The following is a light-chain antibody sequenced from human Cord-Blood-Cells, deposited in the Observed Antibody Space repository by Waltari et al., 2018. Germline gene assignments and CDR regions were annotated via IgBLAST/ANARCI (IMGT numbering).Light chain of an antibody. CDR1: QSVSSY. CDR2: DAS. Sequence: SLSPGERATLSCRASQSVSSYLAWYQQKPGQAPRLLIYDASNRATGIPARFSGSGSGTDFTLTISSLEPEDFAVYYCQQRSNWPPIFTFGPGTKVDIK. CDR3: QQRSNWPPIFT. J-gene: IGKJ3*01. V-gene: IGKV3-11*01.